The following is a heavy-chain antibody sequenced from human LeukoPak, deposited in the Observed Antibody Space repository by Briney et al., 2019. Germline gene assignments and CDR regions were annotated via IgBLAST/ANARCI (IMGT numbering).Heavy chain of an antibody. V-gene: IGHV3-9*01. J-gene: IGHJ6*03. CDR1: GFTFDDFA. D-gene: IGHD2/OR15-2a*01. CDR3: AKSGILQGYYFYYMDV. Sequence: PGGSLRLSCAASGFTFDDFAMHWVRQAPGKGLEWVSGISWNSGSRGYADSVKGRFTISRDNAKKSLYLQMNSPRPEDTALYYCAKSGILQGYYFYYMDVWGKGTTVTIAS. CDR2: ISWNSGSR.